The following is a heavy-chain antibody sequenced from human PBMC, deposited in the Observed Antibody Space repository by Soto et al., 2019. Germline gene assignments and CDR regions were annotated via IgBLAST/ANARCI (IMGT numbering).Heavy chain of an antibody. CDR1: GFTFGSYA. J-gene: IGHJ4*02. CDR2: ISGGGRDS. CDR3: GKEGTGTTSAVFDY. Sequence: QLLESGGGLVQPGGSLRLSCAASGFTFGSYAMSWVRQAPGKGLEWVSAISGGGRDSYYADSVKGRFTISRDDSKNTLYVHVNSLRAEDTAVYFCGKEGTGTTSAVFDYWGQGTLVTVSS. V-gene: IGHV3-23*01. D-gene: IGHD1-7*01.